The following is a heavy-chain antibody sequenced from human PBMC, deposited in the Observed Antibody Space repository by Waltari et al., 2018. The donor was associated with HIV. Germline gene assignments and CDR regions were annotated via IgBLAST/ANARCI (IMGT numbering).Heavy chain of an antibody. CDR2: IYYSGNT. CDR1: GGSISSNNYY. V-gene: IGHV4-39*01. Sequence: QLQLQESGPGLVKPSETLSLTCTVSGGSISSNNYYWGWTRQPPGKGLEWIGSIYYSGNTYYNQSLKSRLTISVDTSKNQFSLKLSSVTAADTAVYFCARILWSGWYLRYFNYWGQGTLVTVSS. CDR3: ARILWSGWYLRYFNY. D-gene: IGHD6-19*01. J-gene: IGHJ4*02.